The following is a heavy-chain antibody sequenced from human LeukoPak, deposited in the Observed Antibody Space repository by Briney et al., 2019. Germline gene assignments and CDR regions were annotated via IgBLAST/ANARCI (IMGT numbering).Heavy chain of an antibody. V-gene: IGHV1-46*01. D-gene: IGHD5-12*01. CDR1: GYTFTGYY. CDR2: INPSGGST. CDR3: ARSGYDLRGFDY. Sequence: GASVKVSCKASGYTFTGYYIHWVRQAPGQGLEWMGWINPSGGSTSYAQKFQGRVTMTRDTSTSTVYMELSSLRSEDTAVYYCARSGYDLRGFDYWGQGTLVTVSS. J-gene: IGHJ4*02.